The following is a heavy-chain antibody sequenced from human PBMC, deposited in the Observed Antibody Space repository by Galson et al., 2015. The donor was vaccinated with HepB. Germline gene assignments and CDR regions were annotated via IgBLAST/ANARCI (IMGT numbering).Heavy chain of an antibody. J-gene: IGHJ4*02. D-gene: IGHD3-22*01. V-gene: IGHV1-69*13. CDR3: AREYDSTYYFDY. CDR2: IIPIFGTA. Sequence: SVKVSCKASGGTFSSYAISWVRQAPGQGLEWMGGIIPIFGTANYAQKFQGRVTITADESTSTAYMELSSLRSEDTAVYYCAREYDSTYYFDYWGQGTLVTVSS. CDR1: GGTFSSYA.